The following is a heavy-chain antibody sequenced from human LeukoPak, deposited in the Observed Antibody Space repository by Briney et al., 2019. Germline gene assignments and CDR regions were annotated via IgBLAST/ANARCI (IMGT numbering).Heavy chain of an antibody. CDR2: IYYSGST. J-gene: IGHJ4*02. CDR1: GGSITSSSYY. CDR3: ARVYCSSTSCYPYFDY. V-gene: IGHV4-39*07. Sequence: SETLSLTCTVSGGSITSSSYYWGWIRQPPGKGLEWIGSIYYSGSTYHNPSLKSRVTISVDTSKNQFSLKLSSVTAADTAVYYCARVYCSSTSCYPYFDYWGQGTLVTVSS. D-gene: IGHD2-2*01.